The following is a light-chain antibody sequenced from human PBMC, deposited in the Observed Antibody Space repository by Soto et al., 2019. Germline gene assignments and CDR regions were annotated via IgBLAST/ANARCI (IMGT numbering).Light chain of an antibody. CDR3: QSYDPSLGGPHLV. Sequence: QSVLTQPPSVSGAPGQRVTISCTGSSSNIGADYDVHWYQQLPGTAPKLLIYGNTNRPSGVPDRFSGSKSGTSASLAITGLQAEDEADYYCQSYDPSLGGPHLVFGGGTKVTVL. CDR2: GNT. J-gene: IGLJ2*01. V-gene: IGLV1-40*01. CDR1: SSNIGADYD.